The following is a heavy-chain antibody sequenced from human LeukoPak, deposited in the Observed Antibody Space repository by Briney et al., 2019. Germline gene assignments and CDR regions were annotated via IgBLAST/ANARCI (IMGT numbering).Heavy chain of an antibody. V-gene: IGHV3-74*03. CDR2: INTDGTDI. J-gene: IGHJ4*02. CDR1: GFSFSKSW. Sequence: PGGSLRLSCVASGFSFSKSWMHWVRQAPGKGLLWVSRINTDGTDIKYADSVEGRFTISRDNAKNTLYLQMHTLSAEDTAVYYCARDQTQAGPTTADYWGQGTLVTVSS. D-gene: IGHD1-14*01. CDR3: ARDQTQAGPTTADY.